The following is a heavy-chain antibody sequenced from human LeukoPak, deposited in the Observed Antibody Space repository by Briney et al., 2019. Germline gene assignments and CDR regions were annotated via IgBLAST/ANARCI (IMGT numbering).Heavy chain of an antibody. CDR1: GFTFSSYA. J-gene: IGHJ4*02. CDR3: AKARGFWSVDFDY. CDR2: ISGSGGST. V-gene: IGHV3-23*01. D-gene: IGHD3-3*01. Sequence: GGSLRLSCAASGFTFSSYAMSWVRQAPGKGLEWVSAISGSGGSTYYADSVKGRFTISRNNSKNTLYLQMNSLRAEDTVVYYCAKARGFWSVDFDYWGQGTLVTVSS.